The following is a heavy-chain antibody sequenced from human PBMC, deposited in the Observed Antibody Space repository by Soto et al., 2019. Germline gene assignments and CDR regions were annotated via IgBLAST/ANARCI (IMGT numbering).Heavy chain of an antibody. V-gene: IGHV3-9*01. D-gene: IGHD4-17*01. Sequence: EVQLVESGGGLVQPGRSLRLSCAASGFSFDDYAMHWVRQAPGKGLEWVSGIRWNSGSIGYADSVKGRFTISRDNAKNSLYLQMNSLRAEDTALYYCAKDLYGDYVYYFDYWGQGTLVTVSS. CDR1: GFSFDDYA. CDR3: AKDLYGDYVYYFDY. CDR2: IRWNSGSI. J-gene: IGHJ4*02.